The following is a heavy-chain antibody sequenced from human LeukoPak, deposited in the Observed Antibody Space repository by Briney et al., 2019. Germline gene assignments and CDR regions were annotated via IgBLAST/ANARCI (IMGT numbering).Heavy chain of an antibody. V-gene: IGHV4-4*02. J-gene: IGHJ6*03. CDR2: IYHSGST. D-gene: IGHD3-16*02. CDR1: GGSISSSNW. Sequence: PSETLSLTCAVSGGSISSSNWWRWVRHPPGKGLEWIGEIYHSGSTTYNPSLKSRVTISVDKSKNQFSLKLSSVTAADTAVYYCARGNYLAYYYYYMDVWGKGTTVTVSS. CDR3: ARGNYLAYYYYYMDV.